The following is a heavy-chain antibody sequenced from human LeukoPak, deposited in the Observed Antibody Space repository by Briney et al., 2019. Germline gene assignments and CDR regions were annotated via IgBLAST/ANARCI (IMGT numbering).Heavy chain of an antibody. CDR3: ARGRRRSRIVVAGPVAAYFDY. D-gene: IGHD6-19*01. CDR1: GGSFSGYY. V-gene: IGHV4-34*01. J-gene: IGHJ4*02. CDR2: INHSGST. Sequence: SETLSLTCAVYGGSFSGYYWSWIRQPPGKGLEWIGEINHSGSTNYNPSLKSRVTISVDTSKNQFSLKLSSVTAADTAVYYCARGRRRSRIVVAGPVAAYFDYWGQGTLVTVSS.